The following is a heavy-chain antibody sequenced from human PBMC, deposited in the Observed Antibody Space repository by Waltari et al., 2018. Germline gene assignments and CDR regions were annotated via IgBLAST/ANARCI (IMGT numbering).Heavy chain of an antibody. V-gene: IGHV3-7*01. CDR1: GYPFNNYW. J-gene: IGHJ4*02. CDR2: IKQDGSEI. D-gene: IGHD7-27*01. CDR3: VTWGDLGNF. Sequence: EVQLVESGGGLVQPGGSLGLSGAGSGYPFNNYWMSWLRQAPGKGLEWVAHIKQDGSEIYYVDSVKGRFSISRDNAKKSLYLQMNSLRGDDTAVFYCVTWGDLGNFWGQGTLVTVSA.